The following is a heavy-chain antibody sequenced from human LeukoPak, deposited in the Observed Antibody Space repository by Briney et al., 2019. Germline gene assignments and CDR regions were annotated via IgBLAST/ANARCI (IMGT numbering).Heavy chain of an antibody. D-gene: IGHD3-10*02. J-gene: IGHJ4*02. V-gene: IGHV3-23*01. CDR3: ARSTAMLGDFDY. Sequence: GGSLRLSCAASGFTFSSYAMSWVRQAPGKGLEWVSAISGSGGSTYYADSVKGRFTISRDNAKNSLYLQMNSLRAEDTAVYYCARSTAMLGDFDYWGQGTLVTVSS. CDR1: GFTFSSYA. CDR2: ISGSGGST.